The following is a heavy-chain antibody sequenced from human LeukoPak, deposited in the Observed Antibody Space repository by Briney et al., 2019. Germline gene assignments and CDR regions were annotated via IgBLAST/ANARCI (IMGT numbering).Heavy chain of an antibody. V-gene: IGHV3-53*04. CDR1: VFAVSSNY. J-gene: IGHJ6*02. CDR2: IYSGGST. Sequence: PGGSLRLSCAASVFAVSSNYMSWVRQAPGKGLEWVSVIYSGGSTYYADSVKGRFTISRHNSKNTLYLQMNSLRAEDTAVYYCARDMTTPGYYGMDVWGQGTTVTVSS. CDR3: ARDMTTPGYYGMDV. D-gene: IGHD4-11*01.